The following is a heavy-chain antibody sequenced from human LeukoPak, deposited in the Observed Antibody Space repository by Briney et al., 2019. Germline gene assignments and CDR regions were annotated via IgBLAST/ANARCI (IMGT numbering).Heavy chain of an antibody. Sequence: GGSLRLSCAASGFTFSDYYMTWIRQAPGKGLEWVSYISSSGITIYYADSVKGRFTISRDNTKNLLFLQMNSLRAEDTAVYYCARDLMYYDILTGYYNVGGFGYWGQGTLVTVSS. CDR3: ARDLMYYDILTGYYNVGGFGY. V-gene: IGHV3-11*01. J-gene: IGHJ4*02. CDR1: GFTFSDYY. D-gene: IGHD3-9*01. CDR2: ISSSGITI.